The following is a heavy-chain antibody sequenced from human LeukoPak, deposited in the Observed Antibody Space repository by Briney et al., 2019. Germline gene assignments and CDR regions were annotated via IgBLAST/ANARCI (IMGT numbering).Heavy chain of an antibody. V-gene: IGHV4-39*07. CDR1: GGSISSSSYY. J-gene: IGHJ6*03. CDR2: IYYSGST. CDR3: ARLTYYRESNGYWEGGRRAYPYSSYMDV. D-gene: IGHD3-22*01. Sequence: SETLSLTCTVSGGSISSSSYYCGSIQQPPGRWLECLGSIYYSGSTYYNPSLKSGVTISVDTSKNQFSLKLTSVTAADTAVYYCARLTYYRESNGYWEGGRRAYPYSSYMDVWGKGTTVIFSS.